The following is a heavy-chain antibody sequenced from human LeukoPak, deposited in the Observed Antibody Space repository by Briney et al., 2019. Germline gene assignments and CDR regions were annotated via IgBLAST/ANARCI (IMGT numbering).Heavy chain of an antibody. V-gene: IGHV4-39*07. CDR2: IFYSGST. Sequence: PSETLSLTCTVSSGSISTSNYYWGWVRQPPGKALEWIGNIFYSGSTYYSPSLKSRVTISLDTSRNQFSLRLNSVTAADTAMYYCAKSGGYGLIDYWGQGTRVTVSS. D-gene: IGHD1-26*01. J-gene: IGHJ4*02. CDR3: AKSGGYGLIDY. CDR1: SGSISTSNYY.